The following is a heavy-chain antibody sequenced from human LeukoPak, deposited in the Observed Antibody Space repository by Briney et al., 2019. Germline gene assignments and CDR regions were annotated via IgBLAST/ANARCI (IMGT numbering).Heavy chain of an antibody. J-gene: IGHJ4*02. CDR2: INPNSGGT. D-gene: IGHD3-10*01. Sequence: ASVKVSCKASGYTFTGQYMHWVRQAPGQGLEWMGWINPNSGGTDYAQKFQGRVTMTRDTSISTAYMELSRLRSDDTAVYYCARDLPGSLTEFDYRGQGTLVTVSS. CDR1: GYTFTGQY. CDR3: ARDLPGSLTEFDY. V-gene: IGHV1-2*02.